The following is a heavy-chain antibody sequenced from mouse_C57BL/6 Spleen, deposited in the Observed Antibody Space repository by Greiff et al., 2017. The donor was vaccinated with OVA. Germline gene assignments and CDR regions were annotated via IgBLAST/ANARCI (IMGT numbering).Heavy chain of an antibody. J-gene: IGHJ3*01. CDR3: AIIYYDYEGAAY. V-gene: IGHV1-82*01. CDR2: IYPGDGDT. CDR1: GYAFSSSW. D-gene: IGHD2-4*01. Sequence: QVQLKESGPELVKPGASVKISCKASGYAFSSSWMNWVKQRPGKGLEWIGRIYPGDGDTNYNGKFKGKATLTADKSSSTAYMQLSSLTSEDSAVYFCAIIYYDYEGAAYWGQGTLVTVSA.